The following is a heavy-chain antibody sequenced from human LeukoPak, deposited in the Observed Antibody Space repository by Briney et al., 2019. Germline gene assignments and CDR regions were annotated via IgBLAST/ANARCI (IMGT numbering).Heavy chain of an antibody. CDR3: AREPPVGATWAYYYGMDV. CDR2: IYTSGST. CDR1: GGSISSYY. Sequence: SETLSLTCTVSGGSISSYYWSWIRQPAGKGLEWIGRIYTSGSTNYNPSLKSRVTMSVDTSKNQFSLKLSSVTAADTAVYYCAREPPVGATWAYYYGMDVWGQGTTVTVSS. D-gene: IGHD1-26*01. J-gene: IGHJ6*02. V-gene: IGHV4-4*07.